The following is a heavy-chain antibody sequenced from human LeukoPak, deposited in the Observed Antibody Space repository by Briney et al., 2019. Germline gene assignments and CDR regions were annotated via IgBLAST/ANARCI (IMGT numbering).Heavy chain of an antibody. Sequence: SETLSLTCTVSGGSISSSRYYWGWLRQPPGKGLVWIGTISYSGNTYYNPSLQSRVTISVDTSKNQFSLKLSSVTAADTAVYYCPRLFDFWSAYYAFDIWGQGTMVTVSS. V-gene: IGHV4-39*01. J-gene: IGHJ3*02. D-gene: IGHD3-3*01. CDR3: PRLFDFWSAYYAFDI. CDR1: GGSISSSRYY. CDR2: ISYSGNT.